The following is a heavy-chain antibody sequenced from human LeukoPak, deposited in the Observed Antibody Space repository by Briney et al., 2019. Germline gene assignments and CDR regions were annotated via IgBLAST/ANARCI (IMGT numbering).Heavy chain of an antibody. CDR1: GFIFNNYA. Sequence: GGSLRLSCAASGFIFNNYALSWVRQAPGKGLEWVSAINYDGGTYYADSVKGRFSISRDNAKSTVYLQMSSLRVEDTAIYYCAKKIPLLRVYPLYGMDVWGKGATVIVSS. CDR2: INYDGGT. D-gene: IGHD2/OR15-2a*01. V-gene: IGHV3-23*01. CDR3: AKKIPLLRVYPLYGMDV. J-gene: IGHJ6*04.